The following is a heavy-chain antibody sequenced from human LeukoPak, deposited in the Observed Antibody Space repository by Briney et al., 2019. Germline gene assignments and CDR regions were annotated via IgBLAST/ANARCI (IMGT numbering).Heavy chain of an antibody. Sequence: PSETLSLTCIVSGGSTSGYYWSWIRQPPGKGLEWIGYMYNSGSTNYNPSLKSRVTISVDTSNNQFSLKLSAVTAADTAVYYCARDRWGSSGHFDYWGQGTLVTVSS. CDR3: ARDRWGSSGHFDY. D-gene: IGHD3-22*01. CDR1: GGSTSGYY. V-gene: IGHV4-59*01. J-gene: IGHJ4*02. CDR2: MYNSGST.